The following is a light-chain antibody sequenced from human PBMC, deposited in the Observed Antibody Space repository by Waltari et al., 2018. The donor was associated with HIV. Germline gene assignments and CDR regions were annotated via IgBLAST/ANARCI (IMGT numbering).Light chain of an antibody. CDR2: DAS. V-gene: IGKV3-11*01. CDR3: QQRRNWPPLT. CDR1: QSVSSY. J-gene: IGKJ4*01. Sequence: PGERATLSCRASQSVSSYLAWYQQKPGQAPRLLIYDASNRATGIPARFSGSGSGTDFTLTISSLEPEDFAVYYCQQRRNWPPLTFGGGTKVEIK.